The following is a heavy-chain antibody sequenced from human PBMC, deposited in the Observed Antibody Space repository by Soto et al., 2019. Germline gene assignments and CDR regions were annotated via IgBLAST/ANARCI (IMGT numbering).Heavy chain of an antibody. CDR3: AVAGGGPFDS. V-gene: IGHV3-30-3*01. CDR1: GFTFSSYA. J-gene: IGHJ4*02. Sequence: QVQLVESGGGVVQPGRSLRLSCAASGFTFSSYAMHWVRQAPGKGLEWVAVISYDGSNKYYADSVKGRFTISRDNSKNTLYLKMNSLRAEDTAVYYCAVAGGGPFDSWGKETLVTVS. CDR2: ISYDGSNK. D-gene: IGHD6-19*01.